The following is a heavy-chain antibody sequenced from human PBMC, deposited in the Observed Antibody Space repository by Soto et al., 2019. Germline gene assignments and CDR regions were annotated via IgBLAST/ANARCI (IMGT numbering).Heavy chain of an antibody. CDR1: GFTFSSYG. CDR3: ARDLLKMDDYYGMDV. J-gene: IGHJ6*02. Sequence: GGSLRLSCAASGFTFSSYGMHWVRQAPGKGLEWVAVIWYDGSNKYYADSVKGRFTISRDNSKNTLYLQMNSLRAEDTAVYYCARDLLKMDDYYGMDVWGQGTTVTVSS. V-gene: IGHV3-33*01. CDR2: IWYDGSNK.